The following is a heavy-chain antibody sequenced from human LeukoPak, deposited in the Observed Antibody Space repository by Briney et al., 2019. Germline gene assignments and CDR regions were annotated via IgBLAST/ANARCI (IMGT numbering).Heavy chain of an antibody. V-gene: IGHV4-59*01. CDR2: IYYSGST. CDR1: GGSISSYY. Sequence: SETLSLTCTVSGGSISSYYWSCIRQPPGKGLEWIGYIYYSGSTNYNPSLKSRVTISVDTSKNQFSLKLSSVTAADTAVYYCARGIPSFKYYGMDVWGQGTTVTVSS. J-gene: IGHJ6*02. CDR3: ARGIPSFKYYGMDV.